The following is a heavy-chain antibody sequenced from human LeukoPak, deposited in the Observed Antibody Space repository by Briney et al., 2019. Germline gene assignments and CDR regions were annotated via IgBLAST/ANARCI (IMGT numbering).Heavy chain of an antibody. CDR1: EYTFTNYY. CDR2: INPSVGST. D-gene: IGHD3-9*01. CDR3: ARAIGYDILTGYLSNPPFDY. J-gene: IGHJ4*02. V-gene: IGHV1-46*01. Sequence: ASVKVSCKASEYTFTNYYMHWVRQAPGQGLEWMGIINPSVGSTNYAQEFQGRVTLTRDTSTSTVYMELSSLRSEDTAVYYCARAIGYDILTGYLSNPPFDYWGQGTLVTVSS.